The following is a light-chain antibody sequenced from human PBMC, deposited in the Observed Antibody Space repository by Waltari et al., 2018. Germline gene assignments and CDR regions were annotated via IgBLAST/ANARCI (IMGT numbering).Light chain of an antibody. J-gene: IGKJ2*01. CDR3: QQYYSTPYT. Sequence: IVMTQSPDSLAVSLGERVTINCKSSQRVLYSSNNKNYLAWYQQKPGQPPKLLIYWASTRESGVPDRFSGSGSGTDFTLTISSLQAEDVAVYYCQQYYSTPYTFGQGTKLEIK. CDR1: QRVLYSSNNKNY. V-gene: IGKV4-1*01. CDR2: WAS.